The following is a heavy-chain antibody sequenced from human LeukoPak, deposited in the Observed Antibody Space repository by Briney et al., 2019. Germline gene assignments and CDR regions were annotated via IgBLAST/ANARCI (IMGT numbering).Heavy chain of an antibody. Sequence: EAGGSLRLSCAASGFTFSSYWMSWVRQAPGKGLEWVANIKQDGSEKYYVDSEKGRFTISRDNAKNSLYLQMNSLRAEDTAVYYCARDKIAGATNFDYWGQGTLVTVSS. CDR2: IKQDGSEK. CDR3: ARDKIAGATNFDY. CDR1: GFTFSSYW. D-gene: IGHD1-26*01. V-gene: IGHV3-7*03. J-gene: IGHJ4*02.